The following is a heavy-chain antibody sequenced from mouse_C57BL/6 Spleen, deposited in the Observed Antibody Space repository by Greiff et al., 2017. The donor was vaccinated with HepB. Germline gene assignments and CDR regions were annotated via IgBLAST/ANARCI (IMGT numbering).Heavy chain of an antibody. J-gene: IGHJ3*01. CDR2: INPNNGGT. D-gene: IGHD1-3*01. V-gene: IGHV1-18*01. CDR3: ARKAQLGFAY. CDR1: GYTFTDYN. Sequence: EVKLQQSGPELVKPGASVKIPCKASGYTFTDYNMDWVKQSHGKSLEWIGDINPNNGGTIYNQKFKGKATLTVDKSSSTAYMELRSLTSEDTAVYYCARKAQLGFAYWGQGTLVTVSA.